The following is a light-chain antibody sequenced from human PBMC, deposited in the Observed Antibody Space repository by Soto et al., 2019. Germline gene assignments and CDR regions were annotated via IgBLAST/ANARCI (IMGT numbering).Light chain of an antibody. CDR2: AAT. CDR1: QRIANW. V-gene: IGKV1-12*01. Sequence: DIQMTQSPSSVSASVGDRVTITCRASQRIANWLAWFQQKPGQAPKLLIHAATSLQVGVPSRFSGSGSGTEFTLTISSLQPDDFATYYCQQAHSFPRTFGQGTKVAI. J-gene: IGKJ1*01. CDR3: QQAHSFPRT.